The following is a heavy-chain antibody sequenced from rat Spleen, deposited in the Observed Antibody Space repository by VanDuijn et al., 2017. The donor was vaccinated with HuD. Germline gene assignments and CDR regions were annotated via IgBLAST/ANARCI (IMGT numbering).Heavy chain of an antibody. V-gene: IGHV5-46*01. D-gene: IGHD1-11*01. J-gene: IGHJ2*01. CDR2: ISTSGGST. CDR3: TREGDYAFDY. CDR1: GFTFSSFP. Sequence: EVQLVESGGGLVQPGRSMKLSCAASGFTFSSFPMAWVRQAPTKGLEWVATISTSGGSTYYRDSVKGRFTISRDNAKSTLYLQMNSLRSEDTATYYCTREGDYAFDYWGQGVMVTVSS.